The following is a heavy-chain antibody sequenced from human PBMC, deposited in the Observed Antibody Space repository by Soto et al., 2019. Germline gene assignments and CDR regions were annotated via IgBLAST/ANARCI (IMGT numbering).Heavy chain of an antibody. CDR2: ISSSSSYI. V-gene: IGHV3-21*01. D-gene: IGHD2-2*01. Sequence: PGGSLRLSCAASGFTFSSYSMNWVRQAPGKGLEWVSSISSSSSYIYYADSVKGRFTISRDNAKNSLYLQMNSLRAEDTAVYYCARDQYCSSTSCFLYYYYGMDVWGQGTTVTVSS. J-gene: IGHJ6*02. CDR3: ARDQYCSSTSCFLYYYYGMDV. CDR1: GFTFSSYS.